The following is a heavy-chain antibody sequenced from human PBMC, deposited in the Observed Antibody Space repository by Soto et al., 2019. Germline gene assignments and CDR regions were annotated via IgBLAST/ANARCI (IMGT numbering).Heavy chain of an antibody. CDR2: ISSSSSYI. D-gene: IGHD2-2*01. CDR3: ARGVYCSSTSCQGYYMDV. Sequence: GSLRLSCAASGFTFSSYSMNWVRQAPGKGLEWVSSISSSSSYIYYADSGKGRFTISRDNAKNSLYLQMNSLGAEDTAVYYCARGVYCSSTSCQGYYMDVWGKGTTVTVSS. V-gene: IGHV3-21*01. CDR1: GFTFSSYS. J-gene: IGHJ6*03.